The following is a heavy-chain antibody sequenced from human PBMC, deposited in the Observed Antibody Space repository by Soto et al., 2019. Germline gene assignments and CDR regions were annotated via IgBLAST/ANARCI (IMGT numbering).Heavy chain of an antibody. Sequence: QVQLQESGPGLVKPSETLSLTCTVSGGSISSYYWSWIRQPPGKGLEWIGYIYYSGSTNYNPSLKSRVTISVDTSKNQFSLKLSSVTAADTAVYYCARWGSGWYYGSYFDYWGQGTLVTVSS. CDR1: GGSISSYY. V-gene: IGHV4-59*08. J-gene: IGHJ4*02. CDR3: ARWGSGWYYGSYFDY. D-gene: IGHD6-19*01. CDR2: IYYSGST.